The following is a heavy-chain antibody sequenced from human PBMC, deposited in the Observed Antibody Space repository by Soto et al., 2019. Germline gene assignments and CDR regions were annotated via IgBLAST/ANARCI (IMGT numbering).Heavy chain of an antibody. V-gene: IGHV1-2*04. CDR2: INPNSGGT. CDR3: ARDSIAAAGTGYYYGMDV. CDR1: GYTFTGYY. D-gene: IGHD6-13*01. J-gene: IGHJ6*02. Sequence: GASVKVSCKASGYTFTGYYMHWVRQAPGQGLEWMGWINPNSGGTNYAQKFQGWVTMTRDTSISTAYMELSRLRSDDTAVYYCARDSIAAAGTGYYYGMDVWGQGTTVTVSS.